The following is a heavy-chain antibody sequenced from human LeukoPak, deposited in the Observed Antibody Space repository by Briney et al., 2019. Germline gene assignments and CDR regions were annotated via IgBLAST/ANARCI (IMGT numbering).Heavy chain of an antibody. Sequence: QSGTSLRLSCAASGLTFPDHGMDWVRQAPGKGLEWVAVIAADGGVKQYADFVKGRFSLSRDNSKNTLFLEMNGLTVEDTAVYYCAREATWGQWYFDLWGQGAPVTVSS. CDR2: IAADGGVK. D-gene: IGHD6-19*01. CDR1: GLTFPDHG. J-gene: IGHJ4*02. V-gene: IGHV3-30*03. CDR3: AREATWGQWYFDL.